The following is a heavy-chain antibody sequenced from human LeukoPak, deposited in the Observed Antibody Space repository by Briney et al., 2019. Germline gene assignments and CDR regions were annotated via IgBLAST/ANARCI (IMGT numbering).Heavy chain of an antibody. CDR2: INPRSGGT. V-gene: IGHV1-2*02. Sequence: ASVKVSCKASGYTFTGYYMHWVRQAPGQGLEWMGWINPRSGGTNYAQKFQGRVTMTRDTSITTAYMELSRLRSDDTAVYYCAREHSGYDFMTSGKDVFDIWGQGTMVTVSS. D-gene: IGHD5-12*01. J-gene: IGHJ3*02. CDR1: GYTFTGYY. CDR3: AREHSGYDFMTSGKDVFDI.